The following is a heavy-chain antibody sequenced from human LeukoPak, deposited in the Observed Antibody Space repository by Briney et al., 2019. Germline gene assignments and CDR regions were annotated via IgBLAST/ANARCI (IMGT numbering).Heavy chain of an antibody. J-gene: IGHJ4*02. Sequence: SETLSLTCTVSGGSISHFYWTWIRQPPGKGLEWIGYIYYSGSTNYNPSLKSRVTISVDTSKNQVSLKLSSVTAADTAVYYCARIGGSSDFFDYWGQGTLVTVSS. CDR3: ARIGGSSDFFDY. V-gene: IGHV4-59*01. D-gene: IGHD1-26*01. CDR2: IYYSGST. CDR1: GGSISHFY.